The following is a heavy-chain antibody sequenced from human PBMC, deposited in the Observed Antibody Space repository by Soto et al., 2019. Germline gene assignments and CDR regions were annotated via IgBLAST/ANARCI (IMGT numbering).Heavy chain of an antibody. CDR1: GGSISDFY. V-gene: IGHV4-4*07. D-gene: IGHD3-10*01. Sequence: QVQLQESGPGLVKPSETLSLICTVSGGSISDFYWSWIRQPAVKGLEWIGRIHTNGSTNINPSHKSLVSLSVHTSRNPLSLTLTSVTAAATAAYYCARPQNFGEDGAFNIWGQGTVVTVSS. CDR2: IHTNGST. CDR3: ARPQNFGEDGAFNI. J-gene: IGHJ3*02.